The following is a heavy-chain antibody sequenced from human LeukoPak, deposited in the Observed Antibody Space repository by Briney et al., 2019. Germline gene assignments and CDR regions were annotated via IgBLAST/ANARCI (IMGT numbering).Heavy chain of an antibody. CDR3: ARSTGDCSGGTCYSDFDC. V-gene: IGHV3-30*01. Sequence: GGSLRLSCAASGFSFSYYAMHWVRQAPGKGLDGVAVISNNGTNKYYADSVKGRFTISRDNSKNTLYLQMNSLGAEDTAVYYCARSTGDCSGGTCYSDFDCWGQGTLVTVSS. D-gene: IGHD2-15*01. CDR2: ISNNGTNK. CDR1: GFSFSYYA. J-gene: IGHJ4*02.